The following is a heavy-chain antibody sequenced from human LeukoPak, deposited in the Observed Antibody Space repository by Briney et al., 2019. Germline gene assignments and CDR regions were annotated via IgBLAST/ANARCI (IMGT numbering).Heavy chain of an antibody. CDR2: ISYDGSNK. Sequence: PGRSLRLSCAASGFTFSSYAMHWVRQAPGKGLEWVAVISYDGSNKYYADSVKGRFTISRDNSKNTLYLQMNSLRAEDTAVYYCASGSSGSEGGYWGQGTLVTVSS. CDR3: ASGSSGSEGGY. D-gene: IGHD5-12*01. V-gene: IGHV3-30-3*01. J-gene: IGHJ4*02. CDR1: GFTFSSYA.